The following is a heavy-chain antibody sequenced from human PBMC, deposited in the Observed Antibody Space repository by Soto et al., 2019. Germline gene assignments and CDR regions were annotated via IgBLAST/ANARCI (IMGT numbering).Heavy chain of an antibody. D-gene: IGHD6-13*01. CDR1: GGSFSGYY. Sequence: QVQLQQWGAGLLKPSETLSLTCAVYGGSFSGYYWSWIRQPPGKGLEWIGESNHSGSTNYNPSLKRGVTISVDTSKNQLSLKLSSVTAPDTAVYYCARGGYSSRPVDYWGQGTLVTVSS. CDR3: ARGGYSSRPVDY. J-gene: IGHJ4*02. V-gene: IGHV4-34*01. CDR2: SNHSGST.